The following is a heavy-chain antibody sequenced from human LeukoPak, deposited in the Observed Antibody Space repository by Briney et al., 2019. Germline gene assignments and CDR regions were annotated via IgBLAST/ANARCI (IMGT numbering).Heavy chain of an antibody. J-gene: IGHJ1*01. CDR2: INHSGST. CDR1: GGSFSGYY. Sequence: KPSETLSLTCAVYGGSFSGYYWSWIRQPPGKGLEWIGEINHSGSTNYNPSLKSRVTISVDTSKNQFSLKLSSVTAADTAVYYCAREVAGTGIKHWGQGTLVTVSS. V-gene: IGHV4-34*01. CDR3: AREVAGTGIKH. D-gene: IGHD6-19*01.